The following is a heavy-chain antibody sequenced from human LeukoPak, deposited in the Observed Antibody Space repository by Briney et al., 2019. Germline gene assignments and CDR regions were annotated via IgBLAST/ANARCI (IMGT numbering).Heavy chain of an antibody. CDR3: ASLVDTAMSY. Sequence: SETLSLTCTVSGGSISSYYWSWIRQAPGKGLEWIGYIYYSGSTNYNPSLKSRVTISVDTSKNQFSLKLSSVTAADTAVYYCASLVDTAMSYWGQGTLVTVSS. V-gene: IGHV4-59*08. J-gene: IGHJ4*02. CDR1: GGSISSYY. CDR2: IYYSGST. D-gene: IGHD5-18*01.